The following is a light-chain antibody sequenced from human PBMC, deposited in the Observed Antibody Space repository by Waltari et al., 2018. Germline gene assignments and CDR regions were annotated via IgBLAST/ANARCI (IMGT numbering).Light chain of an antibody. CDR2: GAS. CDR1: QSVART. CDR3: QHYVRLPAK. V-gene: IGKV3-20*01. Sequence: EIVLTQPPGPLSLSPGDRPTLSCTASQSVARTLAWYQQKPGQAPRLRIYGASNRATGIPDRFRGSGSVTAFSLTISKLEPEDFAVFYCQHYVRLPAKFGQGTKVEIK. J-gene: IGKJ1*01.